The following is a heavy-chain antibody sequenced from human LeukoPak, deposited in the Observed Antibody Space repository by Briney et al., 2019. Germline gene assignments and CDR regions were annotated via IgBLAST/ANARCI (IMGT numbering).Heavy chain of an antibody. Sequence: PGGSLRLSCAASGFTFSGYSMNWVRQAPGKGLEWVSYITSSSSAIYYADSVKGRFTISRDNAKNSLYLQMNSLRAEDTAVYYCARVRGSYHFDYWGQGTLVTFSS. CDR1: GFTFSGYS. CDR3: ARVRGSYHFDY. D-gene: IGHD1-26*01. V-gene: IGHV3-48*01. J-gene: IGHJ4*02. CDR2: ITSSSSAI.